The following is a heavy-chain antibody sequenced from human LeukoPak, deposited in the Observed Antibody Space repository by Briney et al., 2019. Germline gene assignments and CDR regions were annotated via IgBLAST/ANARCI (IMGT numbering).Heavy chain of an antibody. D-gene: IGHD3-10*01. CDR3: ARDLSPVVRASPMGY. V-gene: IGHV3-30*03. CDR2: ITYDGYYK. Sequence: PWGSLRLSCAASGFTFTSYGMHWVRQAPGKGLEWVALITYDGYYKYYSDSVKGRFTISSDTSKNTLYLQMNSLRAEDTAVYYCARDLSPVVRASPMGYWGQGTLVTVSS. CDR1: GFTFTSYG. J-gene: IGHJ4*02.